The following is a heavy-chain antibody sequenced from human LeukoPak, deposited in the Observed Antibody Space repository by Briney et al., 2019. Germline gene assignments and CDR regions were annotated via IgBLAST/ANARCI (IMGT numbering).Heavy chain of an antibody. CDR3: AAHASGNSFWHY. CDR2: ISGSGGST. CDR1: GFTFSSYA. Sequence: PGGSLRLSCAASGFTFSSYAMSWVRQAPGKGLEWVSAISGSGGSTYYADSVKGRFTISRDNSKSTVFLQMNSLRAEDTAVYYCAAHASGNSFWHYWGQGTLVTVSS. J-gene: IGHJ4*02. V-gene: IGHV3-23*01. D-gene: IGHD4-23*01.